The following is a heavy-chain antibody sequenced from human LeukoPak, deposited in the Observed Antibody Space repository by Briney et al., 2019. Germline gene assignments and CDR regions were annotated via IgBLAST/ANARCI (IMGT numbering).Heavy chain of an antibody. CDR3: AKDAALTIFGAYYYYGMDV. CDR1: GFTFSSYG. J-gene: IGHJ6*02. D-gene: IGHD3-3*01. CDR2: IAYDGSNK. Sequence: PGRSLRLSCAASGFTFSSYGMHWVRQAPGKGLEWVAVIAYDGSNKYYADSVKGRFTISRDNSKNTLYLQMNSLRAEDTAVYYRAKDAALTIFGAYYYYGMDVWGQGTTVTVSS. V-gene: IGHV3-30*18.